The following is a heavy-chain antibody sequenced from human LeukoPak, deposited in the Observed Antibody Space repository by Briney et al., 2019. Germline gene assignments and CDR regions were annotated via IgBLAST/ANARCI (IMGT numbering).Heavy chain of an antibody. Sequence: ASVKVSCKASGYTFTGYYMHWVRQAPGQGLEWMGWINPNSGGTNYAQKFQGRVTMTRDTSISTAYMELSRLRSDDTAVYYCARPYYGSGQRAFDIWGQGTMVTVSS. CDR1: GYTFTGYY. CDR2: INPNSGGT. V-gene: IGHV1-2*02. D-gene: IGHD3-10*01. J-gene: IGHJ3*02. CDR3: ARPYYGSGQRAFDI.